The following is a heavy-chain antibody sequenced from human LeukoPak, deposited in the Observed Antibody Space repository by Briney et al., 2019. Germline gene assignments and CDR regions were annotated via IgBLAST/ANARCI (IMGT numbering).Heavy chain of an antibody. CDR1: GGSISSSSYY. Sequence: SETLSLTCTVSGGSISSSSYYWGWIRQPPGKGLEWIGSIYYSGSTYYNPSLKSRVTISVDTSKNQFSLKLSSVTAADTAVYYRARQAIVVVVAANNWFDPWGQGTLVTVSS. J-gene: IGHJ5*02. CDR3: ARQAIVVVVAANNWFDP. V-gene: IGHV4-39*01. D-gene: IGHD2-15*01. CDR2: IYYSGST.